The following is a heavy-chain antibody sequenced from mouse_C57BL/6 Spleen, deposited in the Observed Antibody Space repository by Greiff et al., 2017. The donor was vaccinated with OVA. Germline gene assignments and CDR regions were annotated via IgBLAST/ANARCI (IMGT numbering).Heavy chain of an antibody. D-gene: IGHD2-4*01. CDR1: GFTFSSYA. J-gene: IGHJ2*01. CDR2: ISDGGSYT. V-gene: IGHV5-4*03. CDR3: ARGGLRLDY. Sequence: EVKLMESGGGLVKPGGSLKLSCAASGFTFSSYAMSWVRQTPEKRLEWVATISDGGSYTYYPDNVKGRFTISRDNAKNNLYLQMSHLKSEDTAMYYCARGGLRLDYWGQGTTLTVSS.